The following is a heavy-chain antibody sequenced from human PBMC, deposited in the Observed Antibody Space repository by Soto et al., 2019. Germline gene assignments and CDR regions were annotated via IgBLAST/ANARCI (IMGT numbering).Heavy chain of an antibody. CDR1: GFTFSDHY. CDR3: AKETYYYYGMDV. Sequence: GGSLRLSCAASGFTFSDHYMTWIRQAPGKGLEWISYINPTGSYTHYADSVKGRFTISRDNSKNTLYLQMNSLRAEDTALYYCAKETYYYYGMDVWGQGTTVTVSS. CDR2: INPTGSYT. J-gene: IGHJ6*02. V-gene: IGHV3-11*05.